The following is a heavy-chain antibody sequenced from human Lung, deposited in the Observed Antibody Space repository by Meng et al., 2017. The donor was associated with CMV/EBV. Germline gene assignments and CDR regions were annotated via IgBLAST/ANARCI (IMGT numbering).Heavy chain of an antibody. CDR1: GDSVSSNSAA. J-gene: IGHJ4*02. Sequence: SXTLSLXCAISGDSVSSNSAAWNWIRQSPSRGLEWLGTTFYRSKWYNNYGVSVKSRITINADTSKNQLSLQLTSVTPEDTAVYFCARAGRSYLYYFDYLGQGXLVTVSS. V-gene: IGHV6-1*01. D-gene: IGHD3-22*01. CDR3: ARAGRSYLYYFDY. CDR2: TFYRSKWYN.